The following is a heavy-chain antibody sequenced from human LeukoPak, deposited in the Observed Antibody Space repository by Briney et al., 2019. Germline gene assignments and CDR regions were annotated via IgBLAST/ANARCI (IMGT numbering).Heavy chain of an antibody. CDR1: GFTFSNAW. D-gene: IGHD5-12*01. J-gene: IGHJ4*02. V-gene: IGHV3-15*01. Sequence: GGSLRLSCAASGFTFSNAWMSWVRQAPGKGLEWVGRIKSKTDGGTTDYAAPVKGRFTISRDTSKNTLYLQMNSLRAEDTAVYYCAKYSESGFWVGFDYWGQGTLVTVSS. CDR2: IKSKTDGGTT. CDR3: AKYSESGFWVGFDY.